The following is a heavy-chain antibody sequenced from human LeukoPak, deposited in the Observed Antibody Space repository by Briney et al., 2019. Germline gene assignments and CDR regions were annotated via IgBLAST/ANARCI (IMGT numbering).Heavy chain of an antibody. CDR2: INHSGST. CDR3: AREYRYYYGSGSYYNPHYYYMDV. J-gene: IGHJ6*03. V-gene: IGHV4-34*01. CDR1: GGSFSGYY. D-gene: IGHD3-10*01. Sequence: SETLSLTCAVYGGSFSGYYWSWIRQPPGKGLEWIGEINHSGSTNYNPSLKSRVTISVDTSKNQFSLKLSSVTAADTAVYYCAREYRYYYGSGSYYNPHYYYMDVWGKGTTVTISS.